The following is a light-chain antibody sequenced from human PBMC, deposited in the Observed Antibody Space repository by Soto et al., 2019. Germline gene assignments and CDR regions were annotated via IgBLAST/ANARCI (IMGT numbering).Light chain of an antibody. CDR3: QQSYSIPRT. Sequence: DIQMTQSPSSLSASVGDRVTITCRASQTINTYLNWYQQKLGKAPKLLIYAAFTLQSGVPSRFSGSGSGTDFTLNISSLQPEDFATYYCQQSYSIPRTVGQGTKLQIK. CDR1: QTINTY. J-gene: IGKJ2*02. CDR2: AAF. V-gene: IGKV1-39*01.